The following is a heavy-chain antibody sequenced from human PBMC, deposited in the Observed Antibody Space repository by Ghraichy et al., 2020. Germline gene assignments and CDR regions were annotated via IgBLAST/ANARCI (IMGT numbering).Heavy chain of an antibody. CDR2: IWYDGSNK. D-gene: IGHD5-18*01. CDR3: ARDLDTVMVLKYYYYYGMDV. J-gene: IGHJ6*02. V-gene: IGHV3-33*01. CDR1: GFTFSSYG. Sequence: GGSLRLSCAASGFTFSSYGMHWVRQAPGKGLEWVAVIWYDGSNKYYADSVKDRFTISRDNSKNTLYLQMNSLRAEDTAVYYCARDLDTVMVLKYYYYYGMDVWGQGTTVTVSS.